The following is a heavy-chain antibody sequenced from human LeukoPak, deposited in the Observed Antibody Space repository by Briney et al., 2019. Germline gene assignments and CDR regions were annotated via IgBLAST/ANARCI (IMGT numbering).Heavy chain of an antibody. J-gene: IGHJ6*02. CDR1: GFTFSSYW. CDR2: INSDGSST. Sequence: GGSLRLSCAASGFTFSSYWMHWVRQAPGKGLVWVSQINSDGSSTTYADSVKGRFTISRDKAKNTLYLQMNSLRAEDTAVYYCARGSYYGMDVWGQGTTVTVSS. V-gene: IGHV3-74*01. CDR3: ARGSYYGMDV.